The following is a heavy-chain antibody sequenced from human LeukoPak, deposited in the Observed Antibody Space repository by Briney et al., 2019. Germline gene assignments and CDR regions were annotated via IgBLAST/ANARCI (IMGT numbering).Heavy chain of an antibody. J-gene: IGHJ4*02. CDR3: AKDRNMVRGVTFDY. D-gene: IGHD3-10*01. Sequence: PGGSLRLSCAASGFTFSSYAMSWVRQAPGKGLEWVSAISGSGGSTYYADSVKGRFTISRDNCKNTLYLQMNSLRAEDTAVYYCAKDRNMVRGVTFDYWGQGTLVTVSS. CDR2: ISGSGGST. CDR1: GFTFSSYA. V-gene: IGHV3-23*01.